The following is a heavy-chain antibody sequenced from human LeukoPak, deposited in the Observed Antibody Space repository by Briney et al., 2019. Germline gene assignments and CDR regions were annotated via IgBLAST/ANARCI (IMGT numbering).Heavy chain of an antibody. Sequence: GGSLGLSCAGSGFTFSDFWMTWVRQTPGKGLEWVANIKEDGTEKNLVDSVKGRFTISGDNTKNLLFLEMNNLRGDDTAIYYCVRESRPGGAMGLYHNLDYWGQGTLVAVSS. D-gene: IGHD1-1*01. CDR2: IKEDGTEK. CDR1: GFTFSDFW. J-gene: IGHJ4*02. CDR3: VRESRPGGAMGLYHNLDY. V-gene: IGHV3-7*01.